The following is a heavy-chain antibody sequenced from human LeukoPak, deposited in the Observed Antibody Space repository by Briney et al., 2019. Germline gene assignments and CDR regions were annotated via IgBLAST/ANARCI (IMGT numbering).Heavy chain of an antibody. V-gene: IGHV1-18*01. CDR2: ISPYNGNT. Sequence: ASVNVSCKASGYSFTSYGISWVRQAPGQGPEWMGWISPYNGNTNLAQKFQGRVTMTTHTSTSTAYMELGSLRSDDTAVYYCARLYCSTTTCYNFWFDHWGQGTLVTVSS. CDR1: GYSFTSYG. CDR3: ARLYCSTTTCYNFWFDH. D-gene: IGHD2-2*02. J-gene: IGHJ5*02.